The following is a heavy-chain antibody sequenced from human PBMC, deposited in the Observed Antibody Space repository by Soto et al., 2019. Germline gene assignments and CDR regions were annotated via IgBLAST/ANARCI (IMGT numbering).Heavy chain of an antibody. D-gene: IGHD3-22*01. Sequence: SETLSLTSTVSGGCISSSSYYWGWIRQPPGKGLEWIGSIYYSGSTYYNPSLKSRVTISVDTSKNQFSLKLSSVTAADTAVYYCARTYDSSGYYYSNWGQGTLVTVSS. V-gene: IGHV4-39*01. CDR3: ARTYDSSGYYYSN. CDR1: GGCISSSSYY. CDR2: IYYSGST. J-gene: IGHJ4*02.